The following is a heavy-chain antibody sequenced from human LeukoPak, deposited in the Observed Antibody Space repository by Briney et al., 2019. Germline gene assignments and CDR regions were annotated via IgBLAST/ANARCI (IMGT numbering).Heavy chain of an antibody. CDR1: GYSFTSYW. CDR3: ARGTISNWFDP. D-gene: IGHD1-1*01. J-gene: IGHJ5*02. Sequence: GEHMIFSCKGSGYSFTSYWINSVRQMPGKGLEWMGRIDPSDSYTNYSPSFQGHVSISADKSISTAYLQWSSLKASDTAMYYCARGTISNWFDPWGQGTLVTVSS. V-gene: IGHV5-10-1*01. CDR2: IDPSDSYT.